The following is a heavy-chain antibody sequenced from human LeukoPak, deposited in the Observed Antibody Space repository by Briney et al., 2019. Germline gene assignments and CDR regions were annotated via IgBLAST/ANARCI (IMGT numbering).Heavy chain of an antibody. CDR2: IYYSGST. Sequence: SETLSLTSTIHGDSISSYYWSWIRQPPVPGLEWIGSIYYSGSTNYNPSLKSRVPISVDTSKNQFSLKLSSVTAADTAVYYCARVLYDFWSGYFWFDPWGQGTLVTVSS. D-gene: IGHD3-3*01. J-gene: IGHJ5*02. V-gene: IGHV4-59*01. CDR1: GDSISSYY. CDR3: ARVLYDFWSGYFWFDP.